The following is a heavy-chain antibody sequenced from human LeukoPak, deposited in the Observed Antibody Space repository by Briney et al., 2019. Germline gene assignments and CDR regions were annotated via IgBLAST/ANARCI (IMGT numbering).Heavy chain of an antibody. D-gene: IGHD3-10*01. CDR2: ISSSSSSI. CDR3: VRQLVS. J-gene: IGHJ5*02. CDR1: RFTLSSYS. Sequence: GGSLRLTCAASRFTLSSYSMNWVRQAPGKGLEWVSYISSSSSSIYYADSVKGRFTISRDNAKNSLYLQMNSLRAEDTAVYYCVRQLVSWGRGTLVTVSS. V-gene: IGHV3-48*01.